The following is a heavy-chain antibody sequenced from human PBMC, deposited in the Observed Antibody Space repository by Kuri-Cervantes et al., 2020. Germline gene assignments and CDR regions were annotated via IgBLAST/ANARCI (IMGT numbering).Heavy chain of an antibody. CDR3: AKDIVGAPRPYYYYGMDV. Sequence: GGSLRLSCAASGFTFSSYSMNWVRQAPGKGLEWVSSISSSSSYIYYADSVKGRFTISRENAKNSLYLQMNSLRAEDTAVYYCAKDIVGAPRPYYYYGMDVWGQGTTVTVSS. CDR1: GFTFSSYS. J-gene: IGHJ6*02. D-gene: IGHD1-26*01. CDR2: ISSSSSYI. V-gene: IGHV3-21*01.